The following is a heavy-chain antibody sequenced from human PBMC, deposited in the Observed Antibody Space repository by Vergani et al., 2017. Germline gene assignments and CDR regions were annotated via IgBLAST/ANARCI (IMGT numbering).Heavy chain of an antibody. Sequence: VGLLESGGGLAQPGGSLRVSCSASGFRVTTYYMSWVRQAPGKGLGWVSVIKSDGRTSYAESVRGRFTISRDTSRNAVYLQMNILRVEDTGVYYCTRSECSGTTCYGHYFDLWGHGILVTVSS. D-gene: IGHD2-15*01. V-gene: IGHV3-66*02. CDR2: IKSDGRT. CDR1: GFRVTTYY. J-gene: IGHJ4*01. CDR3: TRSECSGTTCYGHYFDL.